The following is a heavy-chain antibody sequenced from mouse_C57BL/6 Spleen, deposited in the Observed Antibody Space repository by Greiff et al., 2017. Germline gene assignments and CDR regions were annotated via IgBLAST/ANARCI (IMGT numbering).Heavy chain of an antibody. Sequence: VQLQQSGAELMKPGASVKLSCKATGYTFTDYWIEWVKQRPGHGLEWIGEILPGSGSTNYNEKFKGKATFTAATSSNTAYMQLSSLTTEDSAIYYCASRTYYDYDGYGMDYWGQGTSVTVSS. CDR3: ASRTYYDYDGYGMDY. CDR1: GYTFTDYW. D-gene: IGHD2-4*01. V-gene: IGHV1-9*01. CDR2: ILPGSGST. J-gene: IGHJ4*01.